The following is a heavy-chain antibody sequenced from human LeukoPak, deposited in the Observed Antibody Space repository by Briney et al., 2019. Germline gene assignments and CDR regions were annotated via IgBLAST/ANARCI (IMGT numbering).Heavy chain of an antibody. Sequence: GGSLRLSCAASGFTFSTYGMHWVRQAPGKGLEWVAVASYDETYKYYADSVKGRFIISRDNSKSTLYLQMNSLRPEDTALYYCARDSNEYGDYRLINWGQGTLVTVSS. CDR3: ARDSNEYGDYRLIN. CDR2: ASYDETYK. D-gene: IGHD4-17*01. V-gene: IGHV3-30*03. CDR1: GFTFSTYG. J-gene: IGHJ4*02.